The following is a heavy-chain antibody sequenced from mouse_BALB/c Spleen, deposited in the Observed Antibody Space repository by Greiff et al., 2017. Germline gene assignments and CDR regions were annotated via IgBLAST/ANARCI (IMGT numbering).Heavy chain of an antibody. CDR3: ARPRGSSYDAMDY. V-gene: IGHV5-17*02. D-gene: IGHD1-1*01. CDR2: ISSGSSTI. CDR1: GFTFSSFG. Sequence: EVKLVESGGGLVQPGGSRKLSCAASGFTFSSFGMHWVRQAPEKGLEWVAYISSGSSTIYYADTVKGRFTISRDNPKNTLFLQMTSLRSEDTAMYYCARPRGSSYDAMDYWGQGTSVTVSS. J-gene: IGHJ4*01.